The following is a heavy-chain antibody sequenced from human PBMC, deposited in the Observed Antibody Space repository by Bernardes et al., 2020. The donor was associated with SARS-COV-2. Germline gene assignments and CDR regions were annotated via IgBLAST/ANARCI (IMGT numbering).Heavy chain of an antibody. Sequence: GGSLRLSCAASGFTFSNFAMSWVRQAPGKGLEWVSSISGSGGYTYYAESVKGRFTISRDNSKSTLSLQINSLGADDTAIYFCAKDPSPLTSVTTPGPYAMDVWGQGTTVIVSS. CDR2: ISGSGGYT. J-gene: IGHJ6*02. V-gene: IGHV3-23*01. D-gene: IGHD4-17*01. CDR3: AKDPSPLTSVTTPGPYAMDV. CDR1: GFTFSNFA.